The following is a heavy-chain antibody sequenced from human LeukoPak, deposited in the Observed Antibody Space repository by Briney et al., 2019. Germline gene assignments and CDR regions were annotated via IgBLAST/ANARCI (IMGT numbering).Heavy chain of an antibody. CDR2: ISAYNGNT. CDR3: ARAFPRYCSSTSWYAYYYGMDV. Sequence: WASVTVSCTGSGYTFTSYGINWVRQAPGQGLEGVGCISAYNGNTNYAQTLQGRVTITTDTSTSTAYMELRSLRCDVTAVYYCARAFPRYCSSTSWYAYYYGMDVWGKGTTVTVSS. CDR1: GYTFTSYG. J-gene: IGHJ6*04. D-gene: IGHD2-2*01. V-gene: IGHV1-18*04.